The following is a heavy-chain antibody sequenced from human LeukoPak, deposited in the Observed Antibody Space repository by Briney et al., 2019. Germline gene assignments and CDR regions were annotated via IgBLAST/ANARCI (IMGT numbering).Heavy chain of an antibody. V-gene: IGHV3-30*03. Sequence: GGSLRLSCAASGFTFSAYSMDWVRQAPGKGLEWVAVISYDGSNKYYADSVKGRFTISRDNSKNTLYLQMNSLRAEDTAVYYCARDKRANWGRGDWFDPWGQGTLVTVSS. CDR2: ISYDGSNK. CDR3: ARDKRANWGRGDWFDP. D-gene: IGHD7-27*01. CDR1: GFTFSAYS. J-gene: IGHJ5*02.